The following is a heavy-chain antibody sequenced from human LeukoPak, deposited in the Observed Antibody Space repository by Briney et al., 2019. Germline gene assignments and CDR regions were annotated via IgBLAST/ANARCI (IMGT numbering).Heavy chain of an antibody. J-gene: IGHJ4*02. CDR1: GGSISSYY. CDR2: IYYSGST. V-gene: IGHV4-59*01. Sequence: SETLSLTCTVSGGSISSYYWSWIRQPPGKGLEWIGYIYYSGSTNYNPSLKSRVTISVDTSKSQFSLKLSSVTAADTAVYYCARVFPYYYDSSGYLDYWGQGTLVTVSS. CDR3: ARVFPYYYDSSGYLDY. D-gene: IGHD3-22*01.